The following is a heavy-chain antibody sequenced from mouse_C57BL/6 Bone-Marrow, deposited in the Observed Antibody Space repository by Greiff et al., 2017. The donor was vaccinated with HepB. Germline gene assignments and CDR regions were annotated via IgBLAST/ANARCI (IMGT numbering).Heavy chain of an antibody. CDR3: ARGAY. Sequence: QVQLKESGPELVKPGASVKISCKASGYTFTSYWMHWVKQRPGQGLEWIGNINPSNGGTNYNGKFKGKATLTADKSSSTAYMQLSSLTSEDSAVYFCARGAYWGQGTLVTVSA. J-gene: IGHJ3*01. CDR2: INPSNGGT. CDR1: GYTFTSYW. V-gene: IGHV1-53*01.